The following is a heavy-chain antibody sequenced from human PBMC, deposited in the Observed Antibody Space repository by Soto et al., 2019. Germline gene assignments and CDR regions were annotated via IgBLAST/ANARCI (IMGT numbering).Heavy chain of an antibody. CDR2: INPSGGST. Sequence: ASVKVSCKASGYTFTSYYMHWGRQAPGQGLEWMGIINPSGGSTSYAQKFQGRVTMTRDTSTSTVYMELSSLRSEDTAVYYCARDFDSSGYSYWFDPWGQGTLVTVSS. CDR3: ARDFDSSGYSYWFDP. V-gene: IGHV1-46*01. CDR1: GYTFTSYY. D-gene: IGHD3-22*01. J-gene: IGHJ5*02.